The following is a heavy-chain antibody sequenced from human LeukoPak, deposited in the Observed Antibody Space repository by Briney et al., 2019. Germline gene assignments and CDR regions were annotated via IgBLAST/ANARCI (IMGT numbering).Heavy chain of an antibody. V-gene: IGHV3-21*01. CDR2: ISSSSSHI. J-gene: IGHJ4*02. D-gene: IGHD1-26*01. Sequence: GGSLRLSYAASGFTFNNYGMHWLRQAPGKGLEWVSSISSSSSHIYYADSVKGRFTISRDNAKNSLYLEMNSRRAEATAVYYCARDRKAVGANSNYWGEGPLVTVS. CDR1: GFTFNNYG. CDR3: ARDRKAVGANSNY.